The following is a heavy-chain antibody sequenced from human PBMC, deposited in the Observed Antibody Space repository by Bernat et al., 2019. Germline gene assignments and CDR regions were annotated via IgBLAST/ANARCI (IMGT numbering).Heavy chain of an antibody. D-gene: IGHD1-26*01. CDR2: ISGSGVST. V-gene: IGHV3-23*04. CDR3: AKGSSYFDY. J-gene: IGHJ4*02. Sequence: EVQLVESGGGLVQPGGSLRLSCAASGFTFKTYDMSWVRQAPGKGLEWVSIISGSGVSTYYADSVKARFTIPRDNSKNTLYLQMNSLTAGDTAIYYCAKGSSYFDYWGKGTLVTVSS. CDR1: GFTFKTYD.